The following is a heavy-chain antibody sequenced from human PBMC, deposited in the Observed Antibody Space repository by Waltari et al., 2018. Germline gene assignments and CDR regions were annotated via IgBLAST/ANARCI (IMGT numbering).Heavy chain of an antibody. Sequence: QDLLVQPGAEVKKPGASVKVSCKASGYTFTSYYMHWVRQAPGQGPEWMGMINPSGDSTNFAQKFQGRLTMTMDTSTSTVFMELTSLRSDDTAVYYCARSRDDFWGNWFDPWGQGALVTVSS. CDR2: INPSGDST. CDR1: GYTFTSYY. V-gene: IGHV1-46*01. CDR3: ARSRDDFWGNWFDP. D-gene: IGHD3-3*01. J-gene: IGHJ5*02.